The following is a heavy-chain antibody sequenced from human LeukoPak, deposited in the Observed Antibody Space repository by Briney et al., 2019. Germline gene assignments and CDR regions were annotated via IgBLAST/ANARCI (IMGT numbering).Heavy chain of an antibody. J-gene: IGHJ6*02. D-gene: IGHD2-2*02. V-gene: IGHV4-34*01. CDR3: ARGPQYCSSTSCYRYYYYGIDV. CDR1: GGSFSGYY. CDR2: INHSGST. Sequence: PSETLSLTCAVYGGSFSGYYWSWIRQPPGKGLEWIGEINHSGSTNYNPSLKSRVTISVDTSKNQFSLKLSSVTAADTAVYYCARGPQYCSSTSCYRYYYYGIDVWGQGTTVTVSS.